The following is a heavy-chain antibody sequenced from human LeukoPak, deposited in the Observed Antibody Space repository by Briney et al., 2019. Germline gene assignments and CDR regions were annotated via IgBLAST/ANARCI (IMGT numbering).Heavy chain of an antibody. CDR2: IYYSGST. Sequence: NPSETLSRTCTVSGGSISSYYWSWIRQPPGKGLEWIGYIYYSGSTNYNHSLKSRVTISVDTSKNQFSLKLSSVTAADTAVYYCARQALISYYFDYWGQGTLVTVSS. CDR1: GGSISSYY. J-gene: IGHJ4*02. V-gene: IGHV4-59*08. D-gene: IGHD3-10*01. CDR3: ARQALISYYFDY.